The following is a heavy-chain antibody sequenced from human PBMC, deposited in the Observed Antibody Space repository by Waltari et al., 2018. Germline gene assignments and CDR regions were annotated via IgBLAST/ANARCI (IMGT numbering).Heavy chain of an antibody. J-gene: IGHJ4*02. CDR1: GFTLGDYA. CDR2: VRSRTYGGTT. Sequence: EVQLVESGGGLVQPGRSLRLSCTPSGFTLGDYALRWVRQAPGKGLEWVGFVRSRTYGGTTDYAASVKGRFSISRDDSKNIAYLQMNSLKTEDTAVYYCTRGESGYTGYDDFWGQGTLVIVSS. CDR3: TRGESGYTGYDDF. D-gene: IGHD5-12*01. V-gene: IGHV3-49*04.